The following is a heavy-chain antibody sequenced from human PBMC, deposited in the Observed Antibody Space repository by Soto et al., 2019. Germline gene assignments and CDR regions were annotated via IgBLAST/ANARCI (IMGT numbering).Heavy chain of an antibody. D-gene: IGHD1-26*01. CDR3: AKDGSHNFDY. Sequence: QVQLVESGGGVVQPGRSLRLSCAASGFTFSHYAMHWVRQAPGKGLEWVALMSYDGSNEYYADPVKGRFTISRDNSKNTLYLQMNSLRAEDTAVYYWAKDGSHNFDYWGQGTLVTVSS. J-gene: IGHJ4*02. V-gene: IGHV3-30*18. CDR1: GFTFSHYA. CDR2: MSYDGSNE.